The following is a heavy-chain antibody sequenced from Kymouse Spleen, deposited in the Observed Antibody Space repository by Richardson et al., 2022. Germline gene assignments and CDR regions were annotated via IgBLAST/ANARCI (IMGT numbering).Heavy chain of an antibody. V-gene: IGHV4-34*01. D-gene: IGHD5-18,IGHD5-18*01. CDR1: GGSFSGYY. CDR2: INHSGST. J-gene: IGHJ4*02. Sequence: QVQLQQWGAGLLKPSETLSLTCAVYGGSFSGYYWSWIRQPPGKGLEWIGEINHSGSTNYNPSLKSRVTISVDTSKNQFSLKLSSVTAADTAVYYCARRGTAMASFDYWGQGTLVTVSS. CDR3: ARRGTAMASFDY.